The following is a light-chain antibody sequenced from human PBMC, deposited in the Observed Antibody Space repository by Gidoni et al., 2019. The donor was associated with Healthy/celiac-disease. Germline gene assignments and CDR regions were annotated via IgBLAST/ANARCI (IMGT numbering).Light chain of an antibody. J-gene: IGKJ4*01. CDR3: MQALQTPRT. V-gene: IGKV2-28*01. Sequence: DSGMTRSALSLPVTPGEPASISCRSSQSLLHSNGYNYLDWYLQKQGQSPQLLIYLGSTRASGVPDRFSGSGSGTDFTLKISRVEAEDVGVYYCMQALQTPRTFGGGTKVEIK. CDR2: LGS. CDR1: QSLLHSNGYNY.